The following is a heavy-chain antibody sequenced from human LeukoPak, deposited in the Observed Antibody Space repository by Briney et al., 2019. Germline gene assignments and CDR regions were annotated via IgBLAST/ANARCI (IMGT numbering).Heavy chain of an antibody. J-gene: IGHJ4*02. D-gene: IGHD3-16*01. CDR1: GGSFSGYY. CDR2: INHSGST. CDR3: ARVLWGSFMPPYFDY. Sequence: SETLSLTCAVYGGSFSGYYWSWIRQPPGKGLEWIGEINHSGSTNYNPSLKSRVTISVDTSKNQFSLKLSSVTAADTAVYYCARVLWGSFMPPYFDYWGQGTLVTVSS. V-gene: IGHV4-34*01.